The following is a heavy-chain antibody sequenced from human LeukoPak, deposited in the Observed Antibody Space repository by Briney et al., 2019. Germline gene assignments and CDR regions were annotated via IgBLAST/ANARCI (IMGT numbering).Heavy chain of an antibody. CDR2: IYYSGST. J-gene: IGHJ5*02. Sequence: SETLSLTCTVSGGSISSSSYYWGWIRQPPGKGLEWIGSIYYSGSTYYNPSLKSRVTISVDTSKNQFSLKLTSVTAADTAVYYCARERAPRGTFASRRVWFDPWGQGTPVTVSS. CDR3: ARERAPRGTFASRRVWFDP. D-gene: IGHD2/OR15-2a*01. V-gene: IGHV4-39*02. CDR1: GGSISSSSYY.